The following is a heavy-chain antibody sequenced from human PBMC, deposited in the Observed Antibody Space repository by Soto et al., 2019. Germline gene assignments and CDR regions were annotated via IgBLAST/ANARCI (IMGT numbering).Heavy chain of an antibody. J-gene: IGHJ4*02. CDR3: XXXXXXXXXXXCYQFFDY. CDR1: GFSFSSYG. Sequence: QVQLVGSGGGVVQPGRSLRLSCAASGFSFSSYGMHWVRQAPGKGLEWVAVIWYDGSNENYADSVKGRFIISRDNSKSRLYLXXXXXXXXXXXXXXXXXXXXXXXXXXCYQFFDYWGQGTLVTVSS. D-gene: IGHD2-15*01. V-gene: IGHV3-33*01. CDR2: IWYDGSNE.